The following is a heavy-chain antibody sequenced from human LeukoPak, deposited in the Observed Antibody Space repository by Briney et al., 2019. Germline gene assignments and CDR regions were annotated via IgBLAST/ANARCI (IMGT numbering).Heavy chain of an antibody. J-gene: IGHJ3*02. CDR3: ARNLVYGSDARRRAFDI. D-gene: IGHD2-8*01. Sequence: GESLKISCQASGDDFTTYWIGWVRQTPGRGLEWVGTIYPGDSDTRYSPSFEGQVTISADKSVSTAYLQWTSVKASDSAMYFCARNLVYGSDARRRAFDIWGPGTLVIVSS. CDR2: IYPGDSDT. V-gene: IGHV5-51*01. CDR1: GDDFTTYW.